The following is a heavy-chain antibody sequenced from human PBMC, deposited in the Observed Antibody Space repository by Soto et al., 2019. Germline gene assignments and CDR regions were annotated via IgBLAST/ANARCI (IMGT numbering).Heavy chain of an antibody. CDR3: AKDSRGGTVSGWSNDS. Sequence: GGSLRLSCAASGFTFSNYPMSWVRQAPGKGLEWVSVISGSGAFYADSVKGRFTISRDHSKNTLYLQMNSLRGDDTAVYYCAKDSRGGTVSGWSNDSWGQGTLVNVS. CDR2: ISGSGA. V-gene: IGHV3-23*01. CDR1: GFTFSNYP. D-gene: IGHD6-19*01. J-gene: IGHJ4*02.